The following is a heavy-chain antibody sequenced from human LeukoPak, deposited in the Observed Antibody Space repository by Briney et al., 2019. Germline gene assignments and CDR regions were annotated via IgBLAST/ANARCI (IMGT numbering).Heavy chain of an antibody. Sequence: PSETLSLTCTVSGGSISSYYWSWIRQPPGKGLEWIGYIYYSGSTNYNPSLKSRVTISVDTSKNQFSLKLSSVTAADMAVYYCARAVYDFWSGLGSIWFDPWGQGTLVTVSS. CDR3: ARAVYDFWSGLGSIWFDP. CDR1: GGSISSYY. V-gene: IGHV4-59*01. CDR2: IYYSGST. J-gene: IGHJ5*02. D-gene: IGHD3-3*01.